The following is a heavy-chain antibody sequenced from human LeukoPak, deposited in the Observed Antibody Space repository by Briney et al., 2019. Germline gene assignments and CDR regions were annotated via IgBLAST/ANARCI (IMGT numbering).Heavy chain of an antibody. V-gene: IGHV4-4*07. Sequence: SETLSLTCTVSGDSFSGYHWSWIRQSAENGLEWIGIFYTGGTSNYNPSLKSRVTMSLDTSKRQFSLTLTSVTAADTAVYYCARTREYKQWPFDLWGQGTMVTVSS. J-gene: IGHJ3*01. D-gene: IGHD6-19*01. CDR1: GDSFSGYH. CDR3: ARTREYKQWPFDL. CDR2: FYTGGTS.